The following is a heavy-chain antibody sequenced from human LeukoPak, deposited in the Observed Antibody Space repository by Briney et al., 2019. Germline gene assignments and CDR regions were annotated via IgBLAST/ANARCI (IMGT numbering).Heavy chain of an antibody. V-gene: IGHV1-18*01. CDR1: GYTFTSNS. Sequence: ASVKVSCKASGYTFTSNSINWVRQAPGQGLEWMGWISTYNGKTGYAQKVQGRVTMTTDTSTSTAYMELRSLRSDVTAVYYCARDRWRDGSSSFDNWGQGTLVTVSS. D-gene: IGHD6-6*01. CDR2: ISTYNGKT. J-gene: IGHJ4*02. CDR3: ARDRWRDGSSSFDN.